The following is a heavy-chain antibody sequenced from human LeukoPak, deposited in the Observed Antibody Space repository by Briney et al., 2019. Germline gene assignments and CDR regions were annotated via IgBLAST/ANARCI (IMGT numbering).Heavy chain of an antibody. CDR1: GFTFSSYA. Sequence: PGGSLILSCAASGFTFSSYAMSWVRQAPGKGLEWVSVIIGSGGSTFYADSVKGRFTISRDNSKNTLYLQMTSLRAGDTAVYSCAKVPFSGFFFDYWGQGTLVTVSS. CDR2: IIGSGGST. CDR3: AKVPFSGFFFDY. D-gene: IGHD6-19*01. V-gene: IGHV3-23*01. J-gene: IGHJ4*02.